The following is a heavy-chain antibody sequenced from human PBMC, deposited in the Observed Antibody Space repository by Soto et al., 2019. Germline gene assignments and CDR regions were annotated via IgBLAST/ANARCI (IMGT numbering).Heavy chain of an antibody. Sequence: EVQLVESGGGLVQPGGSLRLSCAASGFTFSSYWMSWVRQAPGKGLEWVANIKQDGSEKYYVDSVKGRFTISRDNAKNSLYLQMNSLRAEDTAVYYCASSLVPAACDYWGQGTLVTVSS. V-gene: IGHV3-7*01. CDR1: GFTFSSYW. CDR3: ASSLVPAACDY. D-gene: IGHD2-2*01. CDR2: IKQDGSEK. J-gene: IGHJ4*02.